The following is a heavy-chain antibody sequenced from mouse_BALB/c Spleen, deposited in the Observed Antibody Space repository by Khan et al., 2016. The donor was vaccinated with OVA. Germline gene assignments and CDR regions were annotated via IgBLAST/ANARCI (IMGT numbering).Heavy chain of an antibody. CDR3: TRHFDVGALDF. D-gene: IGHD3-1*01. CDR2: ILPGSGGS. J-gene: IGHJ4*01. CDR1: GYTVSSYW. Sequence: QVQLKQSGAELMKPGASVKISCKASGYTVSSYWIQWMKQRPGHGLEWIGEILPGSGGSKYNEKFKGKATFTEDKSSNTAYMHLSSLTSEDSAVYYCTRHFDVGALDFWGQGTLVTVSS. V-gene: IGHV1-9*01.